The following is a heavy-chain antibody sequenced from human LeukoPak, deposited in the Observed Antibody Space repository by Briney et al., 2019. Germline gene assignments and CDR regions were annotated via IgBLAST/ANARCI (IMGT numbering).Heavy chain of an antibody. CDR1: GGSISSGDYY. CDR3: ARTLRAAEAFDI. D-gene: IGHD2/OR15-2a*01. J-gene: IGHJ3*02. Sequence: SETLSLTCTVSGGSISSGDYYWSWIRQPPGKGLEWIGYIYYSGSTYYNPSLKSRVTISVDTSENQFSLKLSSVTAADTAVYYCARTLRAAEAFDIWGQGTMVTVSS. V-gene: IGHV4-30-4*01. CDR2: IYYSGST.